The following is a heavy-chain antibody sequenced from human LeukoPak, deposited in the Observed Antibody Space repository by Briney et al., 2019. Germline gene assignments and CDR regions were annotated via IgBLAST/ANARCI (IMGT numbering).Heavy chain of an antibody. J-gene: IGHJ4*02. Sequence: GSSVKVSCKASGGTFSSYAISWVRQAPGQGLEWMGGIIPIFGTANHVQKFQGRVTITADESTSTAYMELSSLRSEDTAVYYCARALRTVTPWARSYYFDYWGQGTLVTVSS. V-gene: IGHV1-69*01. CDR1: GGTFSSYA. D-gene: IGHD4-17*01. CDR2: IIPIFGTA. CDR3: ARALRTVTPWARSYYFDY.